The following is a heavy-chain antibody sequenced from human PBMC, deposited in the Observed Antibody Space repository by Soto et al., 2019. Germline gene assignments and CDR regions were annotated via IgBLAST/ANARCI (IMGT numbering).Heavy chain of an antibody. V-gene: IGHV4-31*03. Sequence: SETLSLTCTVSGGSISSGGYYWSWIRQHPGNGLEWIGYIYYSGSTYYNPSLKSRVTISVDTSKNQFSLKLSSVTAADTAVYYCATSLTGSTKLLWFGELLPTMGYFDYWGQGTLVTVPS. CDR3: ATSLTGSTKLLWFGELLPTMGYFDY. CDR2: IYYSGST. D-gene: IGHD3-10*01. CDR1: GGSISSGGYY. J-gene: IGHJ4*02.